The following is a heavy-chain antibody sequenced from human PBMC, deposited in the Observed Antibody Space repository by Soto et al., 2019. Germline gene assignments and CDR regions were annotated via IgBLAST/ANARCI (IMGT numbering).Heavy chain of an antibody. CDR2: ISGSGGST. CDR3: ARNYYGSGSYYKPPEGYYYGMDV. Sequence: PGGSLRLSCAASGFTFSSYAMSWVRQAPGKGLEWVSAISGSGGSTYYADSVKGRFTISRDNSKNTLYLQMNSPRAEDTAVYYCARNYYGSGSYYKPPEGYYYGMDVRGQGTTVTVSS. CDR1: GFTFSSYA. D-gene: IGHD3-10*01. V-gene: IGHV3-23*01. J-gene: IGHJ6*02.